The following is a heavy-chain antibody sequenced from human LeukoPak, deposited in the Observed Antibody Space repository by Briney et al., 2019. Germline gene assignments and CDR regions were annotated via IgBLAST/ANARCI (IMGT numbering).Heavy chain of an antibody. V-gene: IGHV5-51*01. CDR3: ARVRHDSSGYYRFDS. CDR1: GYSFSNYW. J-gene: IGHJ4*02. D-gene: IGHD3-22*01. Sequence: GESLKISCKCSGYSFSNYWIAWVRRMPGKGLEWMGIIYPGDSDTRYSPSSEGQVTISADRSISTAYLQWNSLRASDTAMYHCARVRHDSSGYYRFDSWGQGALVTVSS. CDR2: IYPGDSDT.